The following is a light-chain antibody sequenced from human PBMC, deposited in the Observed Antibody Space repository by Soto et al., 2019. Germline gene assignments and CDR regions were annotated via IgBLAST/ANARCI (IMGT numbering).Light chain of an antibody. J-gene: IGKJ4*01. CDR3: QQRSNWPRT. Sequence: EIVLTQSPSTLSLSPGDRATISCRASQSVSSLLAWYQQKPGQAPRLLIYDASSRATGIPTRFSGSGSGTDVTLPISSLEPEDFAVYYCQQRSNWPRTFGGGTKVEIK. CDR2: DAS. V-gene: IGKV3-11*01. CDR1: QSVSSL.